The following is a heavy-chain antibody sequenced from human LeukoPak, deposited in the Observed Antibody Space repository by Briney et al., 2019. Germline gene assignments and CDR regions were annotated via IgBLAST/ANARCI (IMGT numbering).Heavy chain of an antibody. D-gene: IGHD4-23*01. CDR3: ARDALNHGGPSDF. Sequence: PGGSLRLSCGASGFTFSSYGMHWVRQAPGKGLEWVAVIWYDGSDKYYADSVRGRFTISRDNSNNTLYLQMNSLRAEDTAVYYCARDALNHGGPSDFWGQGTLVTLSS. J-gene: IGHJ4*02. V-gene: IGHV3-33*01. CDR2: IWYDGSDK. CDR1: GFTFSSYG.